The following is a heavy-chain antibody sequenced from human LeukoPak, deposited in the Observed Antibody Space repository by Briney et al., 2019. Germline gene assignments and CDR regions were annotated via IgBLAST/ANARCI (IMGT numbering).Heavy chain of an antibody. J-gene: IGHJ5*02. CDR3: AWGYTLAS. CDR1: GFTFSSYG. D-gene: IGHD5-24*01. Sequence: SGGSLRLSCAASGFTFSSYGMHWVRQAPGKGLEWVAFIRYDGSNKYYADSVKGRFTISRDNAKNSLYLQMNSLRAEDTAVYYCAWGYTLASWGQGSLVTVSS. V-gene: IGHV3-30*02. CDR2: IRYDGSNK.